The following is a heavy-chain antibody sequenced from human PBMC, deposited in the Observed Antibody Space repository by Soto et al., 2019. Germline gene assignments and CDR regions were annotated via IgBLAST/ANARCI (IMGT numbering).Heavy chain of an antibody. D-gene: IGHD4-17*01. CDR2: IYPGDSDT. V-gene: IGHV5-51*01. J-gene: IGHJ6*03. CDR3: ARVGDYGDYDKDYYYMDV. Sequence: PGESLKISCKGSGYSFTSYWIGWVRQMPGKGLEWMGIIYPGDSDTRYSPSFQGQVTISADKFISTAYLQWSSLKASDTAMYYCARVGDYGDYDKDYYYMDVWGKGTKVTVSS. CDR1: GYSFTSYW.